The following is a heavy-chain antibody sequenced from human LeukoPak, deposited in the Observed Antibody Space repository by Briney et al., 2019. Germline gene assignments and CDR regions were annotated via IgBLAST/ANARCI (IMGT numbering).Heavy chain of an antibody. CDR3: ARDRRYLDWLLYYDY. V-gene: IGHV1-18*01. D-gene: IGHD3-9*01. CDR2: ISAYNGNT. Sequence: GASVKVSCKASGYTFTSYGISWVRQAPGQGLEWMGWISAYNGNTNYAQKLQGRVTMTTDTSTSTAYMELRSLRSDDTAVYYCARDRRYLDWLLYYDYWGQGTLVTVSS. J-gene: IGHJ4*02. CDR1: GYTFTSYG.